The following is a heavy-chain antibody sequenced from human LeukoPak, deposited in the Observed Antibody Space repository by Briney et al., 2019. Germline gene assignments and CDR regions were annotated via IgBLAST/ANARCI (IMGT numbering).Heavy chain of an antibody. V-gene: IGHV4-59*01. CDR3: ALVTIFGVVKF. J-gene: IGHJ4*02. CDR2: FFSGNT. D-gene: IGHD3-3*02. Sequence: KTSETLSLTCSVTGASISSYYCSWIRQSPGKGLEWIGYFFSGNTNYNPSLKSRVDVSVDTSKNQFSLKVDSVTAADAAVYYCALVTIFGVVKFWGQGTLVAVSS. CDR1: GASISSYY.